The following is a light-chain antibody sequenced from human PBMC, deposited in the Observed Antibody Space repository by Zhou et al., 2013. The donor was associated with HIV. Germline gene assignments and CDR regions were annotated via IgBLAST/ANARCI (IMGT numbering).Light chain of an antibody. V-gene: IGKV1-5*01. CDR1: QSISSY. J-gene: IGKJ1*01. CDR2: AAS. CDR3: QQYYTYPWT. Sequence: DIQMTQSPSTLSAYVGDRVTITCRASQSISSYLAWYQQKPGRAPKLLIYAASSLESGVPSRFSGSGSGTDFTLTISCLQSEDFATYFCQQYYTYPWTSGQGTKVEIK.